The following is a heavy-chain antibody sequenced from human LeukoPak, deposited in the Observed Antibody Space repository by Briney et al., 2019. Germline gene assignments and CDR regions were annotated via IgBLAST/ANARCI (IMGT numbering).Heavy chain of an antibody. CDR1: EFSVGSNY. CDR2: IYSGGST. Sequence: GGSLRLSCAASEFSVGSNYMTWVRQAPGKGLEWASLIYSGGSTYYADSVKGRFTISRDNSKNTMYLQMNSLRAEDTAVYYCAKAGSIKFDYWGQGTLVTVSS. V-gene: IGHV3-53*01. D-gene: IGHD1-26*01. CDR3: AKAGSIKFDY. J-gene: IGHJ4*02.